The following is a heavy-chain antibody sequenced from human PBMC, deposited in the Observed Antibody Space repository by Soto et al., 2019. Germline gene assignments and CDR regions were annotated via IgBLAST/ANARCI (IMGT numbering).Heavy chain of an antibody. CDR2: INAGNGNT. CDR1: GYTFTSYA. Sequence: GASVKVSCKASGYTFTSYAMHWVRQAPGQRLEWMGWINAGNGNTKYSQKFQGRVTITRDTSASTAYMELSSLRSEDTAVYYCARSRYFKYCRGCSGPEYFYGMDVWVKGTTXT. D-gene: IGHD2-15*01. J-gene: IGHJ6*04. CDR3: ARSRYFKYCRGCSGPEYFYGMDV. V-gene: IGHV1-3*01.